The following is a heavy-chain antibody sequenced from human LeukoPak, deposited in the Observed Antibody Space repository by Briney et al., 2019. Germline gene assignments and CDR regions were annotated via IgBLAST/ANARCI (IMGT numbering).Heavy chain of an antibody. V-gene: IGHV4-34*01. J-gene: IGHJ6*03. D-gene: IGHD6-19*01. CDR3: ARSLQWLVEVRYYYYMDV. CDR1: GGSFSGYD. CDR2: INHGGDR. Sequence: PSETLSLTCAVSGGSFSGYDWTWIRQPPGKGLEWIGEINHGGDRNYNPSLQSRLTISVDTSKNQFFLRMSSATAADTAVYYCARSLQWLVEVRYYYYMDVWGEGTSVTVSS.